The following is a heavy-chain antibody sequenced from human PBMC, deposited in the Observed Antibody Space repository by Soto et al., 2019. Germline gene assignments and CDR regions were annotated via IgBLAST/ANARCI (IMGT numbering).Heavy chain of an antibody. Sequence: GGSLRLSCAASGFTFSGSAMHWVRQASGKGLEWVGRIRSKANSYATAYAASVKGRFTIFRDDSKNTAYLQMNSLKTEDTAVYYCTRHGYYDILTCYYPYGMDVWGQGTTVTV. CDR3: TRHGYYDILTCYYPYGMDV. D-gene: IGHD3-9*01. CDR1: GFTFSGSA. V-gene: IGHV3-73*01. CDR2: IRSKANSYAT. J-gene: IGHJ6*02.